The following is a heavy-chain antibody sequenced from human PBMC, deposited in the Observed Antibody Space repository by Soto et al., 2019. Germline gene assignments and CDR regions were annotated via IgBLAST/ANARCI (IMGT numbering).Heavy chain of an antibody. D-gene: IGHD2-15*01. Sequence: QVQLQESGPGLVKPSGTLSLTCAVSGASISSTNWWSWVRQAPGEGLEWIGEIFHSGTTTYNPSLKSRVIISMDTSTNQPSLRLDSVTAADTAVYFGARHIAVPTTRGFDYWGQGTLVTVSS. CDR2: IFHSGTT. V-gene: IGHV4-4*02. CDR1: GASISSTNW. CDR3: ARHIAVPTTRGFDY. J-gene: IGHJ4*02.